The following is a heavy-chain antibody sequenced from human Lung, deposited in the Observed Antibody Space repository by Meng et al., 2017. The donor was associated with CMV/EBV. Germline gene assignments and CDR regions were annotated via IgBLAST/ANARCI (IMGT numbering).Heavy chain of an antibody. CDR3: ASRTGTPKRGCNWFDP. CDR1: GGTFSSYA. V-gene: IGHV1-69*10. Sequence: SVKVSXKASGGTFSSYAISWVRQAPGQGLEWMGGIIPILGIANYAQKFQGRVTITADKSTSTAYMELSSLRSEDTAVYYCASRTGTPKRGCNWFDPWGQGNXVXVSS. CDR2: IIPILGIA. J-gene: IGHJ5*02. D-gene: IGHD1-7*01.